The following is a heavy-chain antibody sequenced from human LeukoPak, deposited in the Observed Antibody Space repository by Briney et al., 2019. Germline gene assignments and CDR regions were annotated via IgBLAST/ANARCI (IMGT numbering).Heavy chain of an antibody. Sequence: GASVKVSCKASGYTFTGYYMHWVRQAPGQGLEWMGWINPNSGGTNYAQKFQGRVTMTRDTSISTAYMELSRLRSDDTAVYYCARGGYRYDILTGYYLGLAFDIWGQGTMVTVSS. D-gene: IGHD3-9*01. CDR1: GYTFTGYY. J-gene: IGHJ3*02. V-gene: IGHV1-2*02. CDR2: INPNSGGT. CDR3: ARGGYRYDILTGYYLGLAFDI.